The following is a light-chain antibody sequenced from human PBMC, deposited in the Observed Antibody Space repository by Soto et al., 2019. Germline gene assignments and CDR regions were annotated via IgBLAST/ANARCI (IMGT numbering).Light chain of an antibody. Sequence: QSALTQPASVSGSPGQSITISCTGTSSDVCGYNYVSWYQQHPGKAPKLMIYDVSNRPSGVSNRFSGSKSGNTASLTISGLQAEDEADYYCSSYTSRSTLMVFGGGTKLTVL. J-gene: IGLJ2*01. CDR2: DVS. CDR3: SSYTSRSTLMV. V-gene: IGLV2-14*01. CDR1: SSDVCGYNY.